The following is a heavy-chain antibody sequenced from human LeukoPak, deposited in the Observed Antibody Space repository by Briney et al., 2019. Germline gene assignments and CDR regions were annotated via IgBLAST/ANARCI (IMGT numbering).Heavy chain of an antibody. J-gene: IGHJ4*02. D-gene: IGHD5-18*01. V-gene: IGHV3-33*01. Sequence: PGGSLRLSCAASGFTFSSYGMHWVRQAPGKGLEWVAVIWYDGSNKYYADSVKGRFTISRDNSKNTLYLQMNSLRAEDTAVYYCARVKVRYSYGYFDYWGQGTLVTVSS. CDR3: ARVKVRYSYGYFDY. CDR1: GFTFSSYG. CDR2: IWYDGSNK.